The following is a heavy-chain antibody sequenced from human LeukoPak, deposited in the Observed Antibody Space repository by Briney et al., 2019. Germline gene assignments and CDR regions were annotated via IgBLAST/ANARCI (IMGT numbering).Heavy chain of an antibody. Sequence: GASVTVSCKASGYTFTSYAMHWVRQAPGQGLEWMGWITPSGGTNYPQKFQGRVAITRDTSITTAHMDLSRLTSDDTAVYYCARDRYGDGFAHFDYWGQGALVTVSS. D-gene: IGHD5-24*01. CDR1: GYTFTSYA. CDR3: ARDRYGDGFAHFDY. J-gene: IGHJ4*02. CDR2: ITPSGGT. V-gene: IGHV1-2*02.